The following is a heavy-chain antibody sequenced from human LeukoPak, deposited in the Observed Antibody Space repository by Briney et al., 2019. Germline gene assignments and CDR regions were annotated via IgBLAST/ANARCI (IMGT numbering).Heavy chain of an antibody. CDR1: GFSVRTTY. CDR2: IYTGGGT. V-gene: IGHV3-53*01. D-gene: IGHD3-22*01. CDR3: TRSGYRHPYHFES. J-gene: IGHJ4*02. Sequence: GGSLRLSCAVSGFSVRTTYMSWVRQAPGKGLEWVSVIYTGGGTDHADSVKGRFTISRDNSKNTLSLQMNSLRAEDTAIYFCTRSGYRHPYHFESWGQGTLVIVSS.